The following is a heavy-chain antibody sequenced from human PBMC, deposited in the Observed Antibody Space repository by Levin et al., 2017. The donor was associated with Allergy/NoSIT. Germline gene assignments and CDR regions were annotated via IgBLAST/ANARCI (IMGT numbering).Heavy chain of an antibody. D-gene: IGHD6-13*01. Sequence: TSETLSLTCTVSGDSGSGTFYWTWIRQSPGRGLEWLGYIFSSGGTNYNPSLKSRATISLDTSTNRFFLTLTSVIPADTAVYYCATGGAATPDHWGQGTLVTVSS. CDR1: GDSGSGTFY. CDR2: IFSSGGT. V-gene: IGHV4-61*01. J-gene: IGHJ1*01. CDR3: ATGGAATPDH.